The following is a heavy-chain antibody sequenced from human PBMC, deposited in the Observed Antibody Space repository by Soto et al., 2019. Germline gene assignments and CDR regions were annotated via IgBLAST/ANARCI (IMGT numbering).Heavy chain of an antibody. Sequence: EVQLLESGGGLVQPGGSLRLSCAASGFRFSSHDRSWVRQAPGKGLEWVSAISGSGGNTYYADSVKGRFTISRDNSKNTLYLQMNSLRAEDTAVYYCANRDTSMVTRYYYGMDVWGQGTTVTVSS. D-gene: IGHD5-18*01. CDR3: ANRDTSMVTRYYYGMDV. V-gene: IGHV3-23*01. CDR1: GFRFSSHD. J-gene: IGHJ6*02. CDR2: ISGSGGNT.